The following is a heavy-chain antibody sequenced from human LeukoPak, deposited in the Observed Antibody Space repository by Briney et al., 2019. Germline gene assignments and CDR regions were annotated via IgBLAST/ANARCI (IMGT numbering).Heavy chain of an antibody. Sequence: ASVKVSCKASGYTFSDYYMHWVRQAPGQGLEWMGWVNPKSGGTNYARSFQGRISLTTDTTISTAYLDLSRLTSDDTAVYYCATLPPGLAHLLTPNYRRMDAWGQGTTVTVSS. D-gene: IGHD1-7*01. CDR1: GYTFSDYY. CDR2: VNPKSGGT. V-gene: IGHV1-2*02. J-gene: IGHJ6*02. CDR3: ATLPPGLAHLLTPNYRRMDA.